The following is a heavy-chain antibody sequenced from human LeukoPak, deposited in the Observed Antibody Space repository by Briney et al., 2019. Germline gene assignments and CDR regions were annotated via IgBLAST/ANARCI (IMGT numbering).Heavy chain of an antibody. J-gene: IGHJ4*02. Sequence: PGGPLRLSCAASGFTFSSYSMNWVRQAPGKGLEWVSSISSSSSYIYYADSVKGRFTISRDNAKNSLYLQMNSLRAEDTAVYYCARVWYYYDSSGADYWGQGTLVTVSS. CDR3: ARVWYYYDSSGADY. D-gene: IGHD3-22*01. CDR2: ISSSSSYI. CDR1: GFTFSSYS. V-gene: IGHV3-21*01.